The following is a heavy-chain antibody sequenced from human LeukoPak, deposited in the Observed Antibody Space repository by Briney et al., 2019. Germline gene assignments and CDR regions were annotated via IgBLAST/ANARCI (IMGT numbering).Heavy chain of an antibody. J-gene: IGHJ4*02. CDR3: ATQYDFWSGYYGY. CDR1: GFTFSSYW. V-gene: IGHV3-7*03. Sequence: GGSLRLSCAASGFTFSSYWMSWVRQAPGKGLEWVANIKQDGSEKYYVDSVKGRFTISRDNAKNSLYLQMNSLRAEDTAVYYCATQYDFWSGYYGYWGQGTLVTVSS. CDR2: IKQDGSEK. D-gene: IGHD3-3*01.